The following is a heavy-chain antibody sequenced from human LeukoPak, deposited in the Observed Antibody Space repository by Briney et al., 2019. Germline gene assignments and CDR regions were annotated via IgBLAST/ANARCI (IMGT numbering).Heavy chain of an antibody. D-gene: IGHD3-22*01. Sequence: PSETLSLTCTVSGGSISSSSYYWGWIRQPPGKGLEGIESIYYSGSTYYNPSLKSRVTISVDTSKNQFSLKLSSVTAADTAVYYCARGKYYYDSSGYHDPWGQGTLVTVSS. CDR1: GGSISSSSYY. J-gene: IGHJ5*02. CDR3: ARGKYYYDSSGYHDP. V-gene: IGHV4-39*07. CDR2: IYYSGST.